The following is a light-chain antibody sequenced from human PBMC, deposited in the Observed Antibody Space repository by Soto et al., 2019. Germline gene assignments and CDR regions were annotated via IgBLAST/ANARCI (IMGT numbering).Light chain of an antibody. Sequence: DIQMTQSPSSLSASVGDRVTITCRASQSISSWLAWYQQKPGKAPKLLIFDAFSLESGVPSRFSGSRSGTEFTLTISSLQSEDFAVYYCQQFNNWPPWTFGQGTKVDIK. CDR2: DAF. CDR3: QQFNNWPPWT. CDR1: QSISSW. V-gene: IGKV1-5*01. J-gene: IGKJ1*01.